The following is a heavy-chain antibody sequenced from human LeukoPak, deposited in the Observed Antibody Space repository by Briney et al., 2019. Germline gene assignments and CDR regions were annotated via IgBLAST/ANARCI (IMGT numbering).Heavy chain of an antibody. Sequence: PGGSLRLSCAASGFIFSHHGMHWVRQAPGKGLEWVAVIWSDSTNRFYADSLKGRFTISRDNSQNTVFLQMNSLRVKDTAIYYCARDAQRGFDYSNSLKNWGHGTLVTVSS. CDR1: GFIFSHHG. CDR3: ARDAQRGFDYSNSLKN. V-gene: IGHV3-33*01. J-gene: IGHJ4*01. D-gene: IGHD4-11*01. CDR2: IWSDSTNR.